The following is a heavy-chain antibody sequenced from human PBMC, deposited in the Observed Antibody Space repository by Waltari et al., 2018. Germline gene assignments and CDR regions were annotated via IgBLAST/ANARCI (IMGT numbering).Heavy chain of an antibody. D-gene: IGHD6-19*01. CDR2: INPNRGGT. J-gene: IGHJ3*02. Sequence: QVQLVQYGAEVKTPGASVKVSCKASGYTFTGYYMHWVRQAPGQGLEWMGRINPNRGGTNEAQKFQGRVTMTRDTSISTAYMGLSRLGSDATAGYYCARDRQQWLPRDAFDIWGQGTMVTVSS. CDR3: ARDRQQWLPRDAFDI. CDR1: GYTFTGYY. V-gene: IGHV1-2*02.